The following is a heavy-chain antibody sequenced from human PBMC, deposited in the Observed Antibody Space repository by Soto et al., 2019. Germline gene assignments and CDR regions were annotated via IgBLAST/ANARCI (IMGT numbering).Heavy chain of an antibody. CDR3: ASRTYYYDSSGYSPDYYYGMDV. Sequence: ASVKVSCKASGYTFTSYAMHWVRQAPGQRLEWMGWINAGNGNTKYSQKFQGRVTITRDTSASTAYMELSSLRSEDTAVYYCASRTYYYDSSGYSPDYYYGMDVWGQGTTVTVSS. CDR2: INAGNGNT. D-gene: IGHD3-22*01. V-gene: IGHV1-3*01. CDR1: GYTFTSYA. J-gene: IGHJ6*02.